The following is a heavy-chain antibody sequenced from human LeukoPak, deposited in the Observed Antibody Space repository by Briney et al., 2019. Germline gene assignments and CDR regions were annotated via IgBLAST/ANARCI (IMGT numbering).Heavy chain of an antibody. J-gene: IGHJ4*02. CDR1: GFTFSSYA. V-gene: IGHV3-30-3*01. D-gene: IGHD1-14*01. CDR3: SFAEG. Sequence: GGSLRLSCAASGFTFSSYAMHWVRQAPDKGLEWVAVISYDGSNKYYADSVKGRFTISRDNSKNTLYLQMNSLRAEDTAVYYSSFAEGRGQGTLVTVSS. CDR2: ISYDGSNK.